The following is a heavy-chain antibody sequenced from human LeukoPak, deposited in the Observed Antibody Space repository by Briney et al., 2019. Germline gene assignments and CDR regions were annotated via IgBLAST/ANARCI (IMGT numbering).Heavy chain of an antibody. J-gene: IGHJ3*02. CDR2: INKDESEK. D-gene: IGHD1-14*01. CDR1: GFTFSSYW. V-gene: IGHV3-7*01. CDR3: ARGPGDFDASDI. Sequence: GGSLRLSCAASGFTFSSYWMSWVRQAPGKGPEWVANINKDESEKYYVDSVKGRFTISRDNAQKSLWLQMNSLRVEDTAVYYCARGPGDFDASDIWGQGTMVTASS.